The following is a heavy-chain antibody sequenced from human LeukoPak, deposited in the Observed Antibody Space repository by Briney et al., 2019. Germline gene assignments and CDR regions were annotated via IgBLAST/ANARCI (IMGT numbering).Heavy chain of an antibody. CDR2: ISTSSTYT. J-gene: IGHJ6*02. CDR3: VRGYSFGPYGMDV. Sequence: GGSLRLSCAASGLTFSDYYMSWIRQAPGKGLEWVSYISTSSTYTNYADSVKGRFTISRDNSKNTLYLQMSSLRAEDTAVYFCVRGYSFGPYGMDVWGQGTTVTVSS. D-gene: IGHD2-15*01. V-gene: IGHV3-11*03. CDR1: GLTFSDYY.